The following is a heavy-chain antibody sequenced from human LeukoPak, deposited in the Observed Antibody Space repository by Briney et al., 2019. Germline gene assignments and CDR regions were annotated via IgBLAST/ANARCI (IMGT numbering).Heavy chain of an antibody. CDR2: ILYDGSNK. J-gene: IGHJ6*03. V-gene: IGHV3-33*06. Sequence: GGSLRLSCEASGFTFSNYGMHWVRQAPGKGLEWVALILYDGSNKYYADSVKGRFAISRDNSKNTLYLQMNSPRAEDTAVYYCAKPGGDIWSVYYNYMDVWGKGTTVIVSS. D-gene: IGHD3-3*01. CDR3: AKPGGDIWSVYYNYMDV. CDR1: GFTFSNYG.